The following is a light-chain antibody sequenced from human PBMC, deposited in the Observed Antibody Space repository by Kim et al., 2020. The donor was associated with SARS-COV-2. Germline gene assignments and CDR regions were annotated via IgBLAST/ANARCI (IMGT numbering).Light chain of an antibody. Sequence: SPGERATLSCRASQTVNSRYLAWYQQTPGQASRLLNCGASTRAAGIPDRFSGSGSGTDFTITISRLEPEDFAEYYCHQYGSSPWTSGHGTKVDIK. V-gene: IGKV3-20*01. CDR2: GAS. CDR1: QTVNSRY. J-gene: IGKJ1*01. CDR3: HQYGSSPWT.